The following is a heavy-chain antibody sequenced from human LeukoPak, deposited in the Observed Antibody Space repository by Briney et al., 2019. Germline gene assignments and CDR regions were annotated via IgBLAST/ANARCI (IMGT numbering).Heavy chain of an antibody. D-gene: IGHD3-9*01. CDR3: ARGINYDILTGSNPFDY. J-gene: IGHJ4*02. V-gene: IGHV4-30-2*01. CDR1: GGSISSGGYY. Sequence: SGTLSLTCTVSGGSISSGGYYWSWIRQPPGKGLEWIGYIYHSGSTYYNPSLKSRVTISVDRSKNQFSLKLSSVTAADTAVYYCARGINYDILTGSNPFDYWGQGTLVTVSS. CDR2: IYHSGST.